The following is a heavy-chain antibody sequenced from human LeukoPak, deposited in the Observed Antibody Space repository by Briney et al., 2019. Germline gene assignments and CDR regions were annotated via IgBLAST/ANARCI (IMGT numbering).Heavy chain of an antibody. J-gene: IGHJ4*02. V-gene: IGHV3-74*01. CDR3: ARARIADY. D-gene: IGHD2/OR15-2a*01. CDR1: GFTFSSYW. CDR2: ISSDGRIT. Sequence: GGSLRLSCAASGFTFSSYWMHWVRQAPGEGLAWVSSISSDGRITSYADSVKGRFTISRDNAKNSLYLQMNSLRDEDTAVYYCARARIADYWGQGTLVTVSS.